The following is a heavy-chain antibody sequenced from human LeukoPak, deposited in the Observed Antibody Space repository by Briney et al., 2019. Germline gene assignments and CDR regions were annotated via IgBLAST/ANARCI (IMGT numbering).Heavy chain of an antibody. D-gene: IGHD6-13*01. CDR1: GFTLRNYA. CDR3: AREGASSSFGY. CDR2: LYSGGNT. J-gene: IGHJ4*02. V-gene: IGHV3-53*01. Sequence: GGSLRLSCAASGFTLRNYAMSWVRQAPGKGLEWVSVLYSGGNTYHADSVKGRFTISRDNSKNTLYLQMNSLRAEDTAVYYCAREGASSSFGYWGQGTLVTVSS.